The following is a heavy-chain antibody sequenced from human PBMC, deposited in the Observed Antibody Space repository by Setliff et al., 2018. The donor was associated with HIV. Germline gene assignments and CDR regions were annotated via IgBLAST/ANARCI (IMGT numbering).Heavy chain of an antibody. CDR1: GYTFTSYY. Sequence: ASVKVSCKASGYTFTSYYMHWVRQAPGQGLEWMGIINPSGGTTVYARKFQDRVTMTTDESTSIAYMELSSLRSEDTAVYYCARVNARNYHYYAMDVWGQGTTVTVSS. CDR3: ARVNARNYHYYAMDV. J-gene: IGHJ6*02. CDR2: INPSGGTT. V-gene: IGHV1-46*01.